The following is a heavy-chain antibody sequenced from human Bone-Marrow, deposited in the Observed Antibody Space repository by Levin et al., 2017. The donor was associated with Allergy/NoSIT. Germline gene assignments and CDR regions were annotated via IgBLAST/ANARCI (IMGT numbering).Heavy chain of an antibody. CDR2: IIPIFGTA. CDR3: ARAVLRGGTHYSYYYFDY. J-gene: IGHJ4*02. V-gene: IGHV1-69*06. CDR1: GGTFSSYA. D-gene: IGHD3-22*01. Sequence: ASVKVSCKASGGTFSSYAISWVRQAPGQGLEWMGGIIPIFGTANYAQKFQGRVTITADKSTSTAYMELSSLRSEDTAVYYCARAVLRGGTHYSYYYFDYWGQGTLVTVSS.